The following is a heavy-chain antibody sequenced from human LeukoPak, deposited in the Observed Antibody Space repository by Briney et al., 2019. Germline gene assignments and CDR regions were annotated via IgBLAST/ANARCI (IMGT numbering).Heavy chain of an antibody. J-gene: IGHJ4*02. D-gene: IGHD6-19*01. CDR1: GFTFSSYG. V-gene: IGHV3-33*06. Sequence: GGSLRLSCAASGFTFSSYGMHWVRQAPGKGLEWVAVIWYDGSNKYYADSVKGRFTISRDNSKNTLYLQMNSLRAEDTAVYYCAKGLAVAGREYYFDYWGQGTLATVSS. CDR3: AKGLAVAGREYYFDY. CDR2: IWYDGSNK.